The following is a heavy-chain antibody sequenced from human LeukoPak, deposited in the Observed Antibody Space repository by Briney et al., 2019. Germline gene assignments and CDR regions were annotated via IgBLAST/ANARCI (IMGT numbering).Heavy chain of an antibody. CDR1: GFSLSTSGVG. V-gene: IGHV2-5*02. CDR3: AHKLGMTTTGYYFDY. D-gene: IGHD1-26*01. J-gene: IGHJ4*02. CDR2: IYWDDDK. Sequence: SGPTLVNPTQTLTLTCTFSGFSLSTSGVGVGWIRQPPGNALEWLALIYWDDDKRYSPSLKSRLTITKDTSKNQVVLTMTNMDPMDTATYYCAHKLGMTTTGYYFDYWGQGTLVNVSS.